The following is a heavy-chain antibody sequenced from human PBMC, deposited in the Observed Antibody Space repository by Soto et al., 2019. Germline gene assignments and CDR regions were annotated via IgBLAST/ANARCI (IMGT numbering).Heavy chain of an antibody. D-gene: IGHD5-12*01. CDR1: GYTFFTYD. J-gene: IGHJ5*02. CDR3: ARHHGPTTSENWFDP. V-gene: IGHV1-18*01. Sequence: QVHLVQSGVEVKTPGASVKVSCQASGYTFFTYDISWVRQAPGQGLEWMGWISTYSGDTKYAQKCQSRVTMTTDTSTTTAYLELRSLRSDDTAVYYCARHHGPTTSENWFDPWGQGTLVTVSS. CDR2: ISTYSGDT.